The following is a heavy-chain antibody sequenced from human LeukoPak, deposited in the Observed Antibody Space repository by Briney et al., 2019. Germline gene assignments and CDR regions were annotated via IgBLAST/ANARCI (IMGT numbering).Heavy chain of an antibody. J-gene: IGHJ3*02. CDR1: GGSISSSSYY. CDR3: ARSRSGYYYDSSGYYPPRQRAFDI. V-gene: IGHV4-39*07. Sequence: SETLSLTCTVSGGSISSSSYYWGWIRQPPGKGLEWIGSIYYSGSTYYNPSLKSRVTISVDTSKNQFSLKLSSVTAADTAVYYCARSRSGYYYDSSGYYPPRQRAFDIWGQGTMVTVSS. CDR2: IYYSGST. D-gene: IGHD3-22*01.